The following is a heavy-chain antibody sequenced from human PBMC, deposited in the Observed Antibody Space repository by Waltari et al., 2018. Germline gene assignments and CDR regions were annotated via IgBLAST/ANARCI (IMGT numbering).Heavy chain of an antibody. Sequence: QVQLVQSGAEVKKPGSSVKVSCKASGGTFSSYAISWLRQAPGQGLEWMGGVSPIVGAGNSAQNVQGRRTITADESTSTAYMELSRLRSEDTAVYYCARSDITMVRGVRYYYGMDVWGQGTTVTVSS. CDR1: GGTFSSYA. J-gene: IGHJ6*02. CDR2: VSPIVGAG. V-gene: IGHV1-69*01. D-gene: IGHD3-10*01. CDR3: ARSDITMVRGVRYYYGMDV.